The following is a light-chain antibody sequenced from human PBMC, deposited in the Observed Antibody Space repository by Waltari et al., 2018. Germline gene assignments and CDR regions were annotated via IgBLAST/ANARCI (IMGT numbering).Light chain of an antibody. Sequence: QSALTQPASVSGSPGQSITISCTGTSSDVGGYNHVAWYQQQPGKAPKLLILAVTNRPSGLSNRFSGSKSGNTASLTISGLQAEDEGEYYCSSFTTIGTLVVVGEGTKVTVL. CDR1: SSDVGGYNH. J-gene: IGLJ2*01. CDR3: SSFTTIGTLVV. V-gene: IGLV2-14*01. CDR2: AVT.